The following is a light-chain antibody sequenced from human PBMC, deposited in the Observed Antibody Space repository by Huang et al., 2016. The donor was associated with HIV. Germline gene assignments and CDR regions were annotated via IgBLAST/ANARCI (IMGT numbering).Light chain of an antibody. CDR2: ATS. CDR1: QGIGNS. V-gene: IGKV1-NL1*01. Sequence: DIQMTQSPSSLSASVGGRVTITCRASQGIGNSLAWYQQKPEKAPRLLLYATSRLESGVPYRFSGSGSGTHYTLTISTLQPEDIASYYCQQYHGIPWTFGQGTKVEIK. J-gene: IGKJ1*01. CDR3: QQYHGIPWT.